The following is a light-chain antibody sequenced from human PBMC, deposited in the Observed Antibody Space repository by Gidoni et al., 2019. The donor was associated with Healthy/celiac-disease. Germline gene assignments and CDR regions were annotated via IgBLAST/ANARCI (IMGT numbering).Light chain of an antibody. J-gene: IGLJ3*02. CDR1: SSNNGNNY. CDR3: GTWDSSLSARV. CDR2: ENN. V-gene: IGLV1-51*02. Sequence: QSVLTQPHSVSAAPGQKVTISCSGSSSNNGNNYVSWYQQLPGTAPKLLIYENNKRPSGIPDRFSGSKSGTSATLGITGLQTGDEADYYCGTWDSSLSARVFGGGTKLTVL.